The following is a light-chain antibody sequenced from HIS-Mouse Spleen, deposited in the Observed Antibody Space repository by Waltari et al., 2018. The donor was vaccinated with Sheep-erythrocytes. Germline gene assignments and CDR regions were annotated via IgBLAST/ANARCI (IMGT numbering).Light chain of an antibody. V-gene: IGLV2-23*01. CDR1: SSDVGSYNL. CDR3: CSYAGSSTPWV. CDR2: EGS. J-gene: IGLJ3*02. Sequence: QSALTQPASVSGSPGQSITISCTGTSSDVGSYNLVSWYQQHPGKAPKLRIYEGSKRPSGVSKRCSGSKSGNTASLTISGLQAEDEADYYCCSYAGSSTPWVFGGGTKLTVL.